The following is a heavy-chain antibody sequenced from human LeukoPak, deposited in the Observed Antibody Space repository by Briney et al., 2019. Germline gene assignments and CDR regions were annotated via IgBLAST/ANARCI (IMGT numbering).Heavy chain of an antibody. D-gene: IGHD6-13*01. V-gene: IGHV3-11*01. J-gene: IGHJ3*02. Sequence: GGSLRLSCAASGFTFSDYYMSWIRQAPGKGLEWVSYISSSGTNIYYADSVKGRFTISRDNAKNSLYLQMNSLRAEDTALYYCAKDIRVGAAVPADAFDIWGQGTMVTVSS. CDR2: ISSSGTNI. CDR1: GFTFSDYY. CDR3: AKDIRVGAAVPADAFDI.